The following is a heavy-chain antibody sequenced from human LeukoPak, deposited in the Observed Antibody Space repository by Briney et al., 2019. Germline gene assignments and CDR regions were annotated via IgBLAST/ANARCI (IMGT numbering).Heavy chain of an antibody. Sequence: GGSLRLSRAASGFNFNNYWMSWVRQAPGQGLEWVANIKQDGSEKYYVDSVKGRFTISRDNAKNSLYLQMNSLRAEDTAVYYCARDCAVRDDNVWGIYFYHWGQVALVTV. D-gene: IGHD3-16*01. CDR2: IKQDGSEK. J-gene: IGHJ4*02. CDR1: GFNFNNYW. V-gene: IGHV3-7*03. CDR3: ARDCAVRDDNVWGIYFYH.